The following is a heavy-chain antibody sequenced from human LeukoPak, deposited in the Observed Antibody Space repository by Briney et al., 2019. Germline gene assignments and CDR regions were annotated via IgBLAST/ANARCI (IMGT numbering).Heavy chain of an antibody. D-gene: IGHD6-25*01. CDR3: ARYQSSDGMDV. CDR2: VSSRSSGSTK. Sequence: GGSLRLTCAATGFIFSDYYMSWIRQAPGKGLEWISYVSSRSSGSTKYYADSVKGRFSISRDNAKNSLYLQMNSLRAEDTAVYYCARYQSSDGMDVWGQGTTVTASS. J-gene: IGHJ6*02. V-gene: IGHV3-11*04. CDR1: GFIFSDYY.